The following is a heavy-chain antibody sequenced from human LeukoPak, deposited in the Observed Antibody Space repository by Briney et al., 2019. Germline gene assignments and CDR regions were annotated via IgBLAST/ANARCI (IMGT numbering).Heavy chain of an antibody. D-gene: IGHD1-26*01. CDR3: ARESRVGGDAFDI. CDR1: GFTFSSYS. V-gene: IGHV3-21*01. J-gene: IGHJ3*02. CDR2: ISSSSSYI. Sequence: PGGSLRLSXAASGFTFSSYSMNWVRQAPGKGLEWVSSISSSSSYIYYADSVKGRFTISGDNAKNSLYLQMNSLRAEDTAVYYCARESRVGGDAFDIWGQGTMVTVSS.